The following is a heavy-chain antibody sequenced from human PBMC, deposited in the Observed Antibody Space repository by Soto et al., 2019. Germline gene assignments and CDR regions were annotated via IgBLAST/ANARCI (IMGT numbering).Heavy chain of an antibody. V-gene: IGHV1-2*04. CDR3: ARTKRYYYDSGGYRTYWYFDL. CDR2: INPNSGGT. CDR1: GGTFSTYT. D-gene: IGHD3-22*01. Sequence: ASVKVSCKASGGTFSTYTITWVRQAPGQGLEWMGWINPNSGGTNYAQKFQGWVTMTRDTSISTAYMELSRLRSDDTAVYYCARTKRYYYDSGGYRTYWYFDLWGRGTLVTVSS. J-gene: IGHJ2*01.